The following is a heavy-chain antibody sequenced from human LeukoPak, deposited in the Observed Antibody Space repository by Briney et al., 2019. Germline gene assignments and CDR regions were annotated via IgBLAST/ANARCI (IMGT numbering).Heavy chain of an antibody. CDR2: ISYDGSNK. CDR1: GFTFSSYA. Sequence: GGSLRLSCVASGFTFSSYAMHWVRQAPGKGLEWVAVISYDGSNKYYADSVKGRFTISRDNSKNTLYLQMNSLRAEDTAVYYCARDYPRMVAQRAYYYYYGMDVWGQGTTVTVSS. CDR3: ARDYPRMVAQRAYYYYYGMDV. V-gene: IGHV3-30-3*01. D-gene: IGHD5-12*01. J-gene: IGHJ6*02.